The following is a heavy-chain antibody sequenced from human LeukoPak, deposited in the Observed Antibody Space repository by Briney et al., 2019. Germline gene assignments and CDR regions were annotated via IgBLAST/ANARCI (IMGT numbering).Heavy chain of an antibody. CDR2: IGGSGDKT. Sequence: GGSLRLSCAASGFTFNRNAISWVRQAPGKGLEWVSTIGGSGDKTFYADSVKGRFTISRDNSKIMVHLQMNSLTGEDKALYYCVRRGDASSGWGDHDFWGQGALVTVSS. CDR1: GFTFNRNA. CDR3: VRRGDASSGWGDHDF. V-gene: IGHV3-23*01. J-gene: IGHJ4*02. D-gene: IGHD6-19*01.